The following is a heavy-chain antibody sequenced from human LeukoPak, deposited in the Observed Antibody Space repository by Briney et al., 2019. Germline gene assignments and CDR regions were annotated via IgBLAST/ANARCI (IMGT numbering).Heavy chain of an antibody. D-gene: IGHD5/OR15-5a*01. CDR3: ARDPPLVSGPVYYYYYMDV. CDR1: GFTFSDYY. CDR2: ISRSGSTI. V-gene: IGHV3-11*04. J-gene: IGHJ6*03. Sequence: GGSLRLSCAASGFTFSDYYMSWIRQAPGKRLEWVSYISRSGSTIYYADSVKGRFTISRDNAKNSLYLQMNSLRAEDTAVYYCARDPPLVSGPVYYYYYMDVWGKGTTVTVSS.